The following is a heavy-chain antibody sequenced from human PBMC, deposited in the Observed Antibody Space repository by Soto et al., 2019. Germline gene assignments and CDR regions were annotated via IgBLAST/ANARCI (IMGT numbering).Heavy chain of an antibody. Sequence: QVQLVQSGAEVKKPGASVKVSCKASGYTFTSYGISWVRQAPGQGLEWMGWISAYNGNTNYAQKFQDRVTMTTDTSTSTAYMELRSLRSDDTAVYYCARAAYGILTGYYRRWGQGTLVTVSS. CDR3: ARAAYGILTGYYRR. V-gene: IGHV1-18*01. J-gene: IGHJ4*02. CDR2: ISAYNGNT. CDR1: GYTFTSYG. D-gene: IGHD3-9*01.